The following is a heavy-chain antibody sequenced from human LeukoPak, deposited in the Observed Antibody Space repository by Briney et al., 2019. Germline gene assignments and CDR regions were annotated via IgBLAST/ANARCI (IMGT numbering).Heavy chain of an antibody. J-gene: IGHJ6*03. V-gene: IGHV4-38-2*02. CDR2: IYHSGST. Sequence: PSETLSLTCTVSGFSISHGYYWGWVRQSPGKGLEWIGSIYHSGSTDYNPSLKSRVTISVDTSKNQFSLKLSSVTAADTAVYYCARTTMVRGTYYMDVWGKGTTVTISS. CDR3: ARTTMVRGTYYMDV. D-gene: IGHD3-10*01. CDR1: GFSISHGYY.